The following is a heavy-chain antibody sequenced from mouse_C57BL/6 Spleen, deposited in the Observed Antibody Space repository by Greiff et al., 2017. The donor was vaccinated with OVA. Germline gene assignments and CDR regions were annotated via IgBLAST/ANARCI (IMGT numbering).Heavy chain of an antibody. CDR1: GFTFSDYY. CDR2: INYDGSST. J-gene: IGHJ1*03. Sequence: EVQLQQSEGGLVQPGSSMKLSCTASGFTFSDYYMAWVRQVPEKGLEWVANINYDGSSTYYLDSLKSRFIISRYTAKNILYLQMSSLKSEDTATYYCASDPGVITTVVATKYWYFDVWGTGTTVTVSS. D-gene: IGHD1-1*01. CDR3: ASDPGVITTVVATKYWYFDV. V-gene: IGHV5-16*01.